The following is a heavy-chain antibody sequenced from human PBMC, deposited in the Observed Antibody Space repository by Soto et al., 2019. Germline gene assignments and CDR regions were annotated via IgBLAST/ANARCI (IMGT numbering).Heavy chain of an antibody. Sequence: QVQLVQSGAEVKKPGSSVKVSCKSSGGTFSTYGINWVRQAPGQGLEWMGMIIPNFGTPTYAQKFRSRVSITADESTSTAYMELSSLTSDDTAFYYCARDGRSSSYDFWGQGTLVTVSS. J-gene: IGHJ4*02. CDR1: GGTFSTYG. CDR3: ARDGRSSSYDF. D-gene: IGHD6-13*01. V-gene: IGHV1-69*18. CDR2: IIPNFGTP.